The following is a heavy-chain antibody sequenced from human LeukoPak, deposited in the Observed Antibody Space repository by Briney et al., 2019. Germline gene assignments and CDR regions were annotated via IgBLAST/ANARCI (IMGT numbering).Heavy chain of an antibody. CDR1: GFTFSSYS. CDR2: ISSSSSYI. D-gene: IGHD5-18*01. V-gene: IGHV3-21*01. CDR3: ANGYSYGTAFDY. J-gene: IGHJ4*02. Sequence: PGGSLRLSCAASGFTFSSYSMNWVRQAPGKGLEWVSSISSSSSYIYYADSVKGRFTISRDNAKNSLYLQMNSLRAEDTAVYYCANGYSYGTAFDYWGRGTLVTVSS.